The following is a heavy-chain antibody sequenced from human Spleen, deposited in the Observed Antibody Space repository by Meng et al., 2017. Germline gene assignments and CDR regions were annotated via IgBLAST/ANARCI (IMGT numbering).Heavy chain of an antibody. D-gene: IGHD2-2*01. J-gene: IGHJ4*02. Sequence: SVKVSCKALGGIFSNYVIGWVRQAPGQGLEWMGGINAVFGTTNYAQKFQDRVTITSDKSTSTVYMELTRLTSEDTAVYFCARKAGNCISTTCYSLDYWGQGTLVTVSS. CDR2: INAVFGTT. CDR3: ARKAGNCISTTCYSLDY. CDR1: GGIFSNYV. V-gene: IGHV1-69*06.